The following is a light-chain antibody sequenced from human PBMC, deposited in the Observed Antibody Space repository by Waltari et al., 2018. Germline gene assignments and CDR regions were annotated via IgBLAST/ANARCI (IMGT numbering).Light chain of an antibody. CDR1: RSNIAAGYD. Sequence: QSVLTQPPSVSGAPGQRVTISCTGSRSNIAAGYDVPRYQQLPGTAPKLLIYGNSNRPSGVPDRFSGSKSGTSASLAITGLQAEDEADYYCQSYDSSLSGGVFGGGTKLTVL. CDR2: GNS. CDR3: QSYDSSLSGGV. V-gene: IGLV1-40*01. J-gene: IGLJ2*01.